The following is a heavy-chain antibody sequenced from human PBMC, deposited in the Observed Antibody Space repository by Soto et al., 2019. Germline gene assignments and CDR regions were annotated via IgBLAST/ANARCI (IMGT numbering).Heavy chain of an antibody. V-gene: IGHV6-1*01. J-gene: IGHJ6*04. CDR2: TYYRSKWYN. D-gene: IGHD6-13*01. Sequence: PSQTLSLTFAISGDSVSSNSAAWNWIRQSPSRGLEWLGRTYYRSKWYNDYAVSVKSRITINPDTSKNQFSLQLNSVTPEDTDVCYCARGGEAAGSYYCNDGMDDWGKGTMVTVSA. CDR3: ARGGEAAGSYYCNDGMDD. CDR1: GDSVSSNSAA.